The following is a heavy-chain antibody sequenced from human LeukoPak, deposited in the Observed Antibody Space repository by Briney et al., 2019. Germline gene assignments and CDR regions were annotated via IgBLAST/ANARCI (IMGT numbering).Heavy chain of an antibody. CDR2: IYYSGST. V-gene: IGHV4-31*03. Sequence: SETLSLTCTVSGGSISSGGYYWSWIRQHPGKGLGWIGYIYYSGSTYYNPSLKSRVTISVDTSKNQFSLKLSSVTAADTAVYYCARGDYYDSSGYYPYFDYWGQGTLVTVSS. CDR3: ARGDYYDSSGYYPYFDY. J-gene: IGHJ4*02. CDR1: GGSISSGGYY. D-gene: IGHD3-22*01.